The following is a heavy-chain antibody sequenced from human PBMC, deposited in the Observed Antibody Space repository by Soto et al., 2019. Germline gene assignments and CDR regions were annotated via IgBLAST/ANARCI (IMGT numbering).Heavy chain of an antibody. CDR1: GGSFSGYY. J-gene: IGHJ3*02. CDR3: ATTRLDDYDFWSGYYSDDAFDI. Sequence: QVQLQQWGAGLLKPSETLSLTCAVYGGSFSGYYWSWIRQPPGKGLEWIGEINHSGSTNYNPSLKSRVTISVDKSKNQFSLKLSSVTAADTAVYYCATTRLDDYDFWSGYYSDDAFDIWGQGTMVTVSS. D-gene: IGHD3-3*01. CDR2: INHSGST. V-gene: IGHV4-34*01.